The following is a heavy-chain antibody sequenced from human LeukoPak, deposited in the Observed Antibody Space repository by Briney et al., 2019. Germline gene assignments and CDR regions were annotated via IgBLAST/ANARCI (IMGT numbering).Heavy chain of an antibody. Sequence: ESGGSLRLSCAASGFTFSSYSMNWVRQAPGKGLEWVSYISSSGSTIYYADSVKGRFTISRDNAKNPLYLQMNSLRAEDTAVYYCARESNVYYYDSSGFPFDYWGQGTLVTVS. CDR1: GFTFSSYS. J-gene: IGHJ4*02. CDR3: ARESNVYYYDSSGFPFDY. CDR2: ISSSGSTI. V-gene: IGHV3-48*04. D-gene: IGHD3-22*01.